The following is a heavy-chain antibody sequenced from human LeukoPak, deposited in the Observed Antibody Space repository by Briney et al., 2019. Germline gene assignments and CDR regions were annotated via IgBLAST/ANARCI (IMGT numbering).Heavy chain of an antibody. D-gene: IGHD1-7*01. J-gene: IGHJ3*02. V-gene: IGHV4-59*01. Sequence: SETLSLTCTVSGGSISSYYWSWIRQPPGKGLEWIGYIYYSGSTNYNPSLESRVTISVDTSKNQFSLKLSSVTAADTAVYYCARDTLTGTTYAFDIWGQGTMVTVSS. CDR3: ARDTLTGTTYAFDI. CDR1: GGSISSYY. CDR2: IYYSGST.